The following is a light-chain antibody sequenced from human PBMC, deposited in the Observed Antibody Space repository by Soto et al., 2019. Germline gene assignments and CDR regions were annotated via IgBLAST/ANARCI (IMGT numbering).Light chain of an antibody. V-gene: IGLV2-8*01. J-gene: IGLJ2*01. CDR2: EVT. Sequence: QSALTQPPSASGSLGQPVTISCTGTSSHVGGCNYVSWHQQHPGKAPKVMIYEVTKRPPGVPDRFSGSKSGNTASLTVSGLQAEDDADYYCSSFAGGGNPVLLGGGTQLTVL. CDR3: SSFAGGGNPVL. CDR1: SSHVGGCNY.